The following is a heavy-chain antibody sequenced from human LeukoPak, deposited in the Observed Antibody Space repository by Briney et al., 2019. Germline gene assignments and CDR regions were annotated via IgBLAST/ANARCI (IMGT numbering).Heavy chain of an antibody. V-gene: IGHV4-39*07. Sequence: PSETQSPTCTVSGGSISSSSYYWGWIRQPPGKGLEWIGSIYYSGSTYYNPSLKSRVTISVDTSKNQFSLKLSSVTAADTAVYYCARERRDGYNHYYYYNYMDVWGKGTTVTVSS. CDR1: GGSISSSSYY. D-gene: IGHD5-24*01. J-gene: IGHJ6*03. CDR3: ARERRDGYNHYYYYNYMDV. CDR2: IYYSGST.